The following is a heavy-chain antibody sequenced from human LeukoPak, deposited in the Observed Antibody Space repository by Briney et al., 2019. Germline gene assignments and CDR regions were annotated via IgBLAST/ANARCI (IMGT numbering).Heavy chain of an antibody. CDR3: ARDAPSVAVAGGPDY. J-gene: IGHJ4*02. CDR2: ISVYNGNI. Sequence: GASVKVSCKASGYTFTSYGISWVRQAPGQGLERMGWISVYNGNIHYAQKLQGRVTMTTDTFTSTAYMELRSLTSDDTAIYYCARDAPSVAVAGGPDYWGQGTLVSVSS. D-gene: IGHD6-19*01. V-gene: IGHV1-18*01. CDR1: GYTFTSYG.